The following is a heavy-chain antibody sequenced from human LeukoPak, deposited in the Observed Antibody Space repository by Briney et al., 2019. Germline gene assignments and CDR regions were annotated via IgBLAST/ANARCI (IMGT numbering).Heavy chain of an antibody. CDR1: GFTFSSNY. V-gene: IGHV3-53*01. D-gene: IGHD5-18*01. J-gene: IGHJ4*02. CDR3: ARDSVDTAMGYDY. Sequence: PGGSLRLSCAASGFTFSSNYMSWVRQAPGKGLEWVSVIYSGGSTYYADSVKGRFTISRDNSKNTLYLQMNSLRAEDTAVYYCARDSVDTAMGYDYWGQGTLVTVSS. CDR2: IYSGGST.